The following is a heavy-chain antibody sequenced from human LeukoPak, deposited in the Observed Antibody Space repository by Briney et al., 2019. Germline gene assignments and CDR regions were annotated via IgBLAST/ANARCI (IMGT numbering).Heavy chain of an antibody. CDR1: GFTVSINS. Sequence: GGSLRLSCTVSGFTVSINSMSWVRQAPGKGLEWVSFIYSGGNTHYSDSVKGRFTISRDNSKNTLYLQMNSLRAEDTAVYYCAELGITMIGGVWGKGTTVTISS. CDR2: IYSGGNT. J-gene: IGHJ6*04. D-gene: IGHD3-10*02. CDR3: AELGITMIGGV. V-gene: IGHV3-53*01.